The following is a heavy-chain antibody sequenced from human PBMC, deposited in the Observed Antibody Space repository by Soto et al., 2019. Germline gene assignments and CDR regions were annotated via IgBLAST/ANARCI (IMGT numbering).Heavy chain of an antibody. Sequence: QVQLVESGGGVVQPGRSLRISCAASGFTFSSYGMHWVRQAPGKGLEWVAVIWYDGSNKYYADSVKGRFTISRDNSKNALYLQMNSLRAEDTAVYYCARDARGFFDYWGQGTLVTVSS. J-gene: IGHJ4*02. CDR1: GFTFSSYG. V-gene: IGHV3-33*01. CDR3: ARDARGFFDY. CDR2: IWYDGSNK.